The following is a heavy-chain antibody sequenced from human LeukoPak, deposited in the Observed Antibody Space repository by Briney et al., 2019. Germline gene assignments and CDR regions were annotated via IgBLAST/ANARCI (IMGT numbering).Heavy chain of an antibody. CDR2: ISHSGGTK. CDR3: ARDRSKDV. V-gene: IGHV1-46*01. CDR1: GYTFTHYY. J-gene: IGHJ6*04. Sequence: ASVKVSCKASGYTFTHYYMHWVRQAPGQGLGWMGIISHSGGTKYYGQKVQGRVTMTRDMSTSTVYRELSSLRSEDTAVYYCARDRSKDVWGKGATVTVSS.